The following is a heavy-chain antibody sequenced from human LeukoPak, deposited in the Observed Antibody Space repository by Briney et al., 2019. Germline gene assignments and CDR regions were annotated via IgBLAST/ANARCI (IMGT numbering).Heavy chain of an antibody. CDR3: ARAAGPSYYYYMDV. J-gene: IGHJ6*03. D-gene: IGHD6-13*01. V-gene: IGHV3-7*01. CDR2: IKQDGSEK. Sequence: GGSLRLSCAASGFTFSSYWMSWVRQAPGKGLEWVANIKQDGSEKYYVDSVKGRFTISRDNAKNSLYLQMNSLRAEDTAVYYCARAAGPSYYYYMDVWGKGTTVTVSS. CDR1: GFTFSSYW.